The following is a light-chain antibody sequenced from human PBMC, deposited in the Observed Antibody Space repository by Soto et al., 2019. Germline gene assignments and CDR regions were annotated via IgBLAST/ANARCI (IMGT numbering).Light chain of an antibody. CDR2: DAS. Sequence: VVLTQSPSTLSLSPGERATLSCRASQSVSSYLAWYQHKPGQAPRLLIYDASSRATGIPARFSGSGSGTDFTPTISRLAPEDFAVYYCQQSSNWLTFGGGTKVEIK. J-gene: IGKJ4*01. CDR3: QQSSNWLT. CDR1: QSVSSY. V-gene: IGKV3-11*01.